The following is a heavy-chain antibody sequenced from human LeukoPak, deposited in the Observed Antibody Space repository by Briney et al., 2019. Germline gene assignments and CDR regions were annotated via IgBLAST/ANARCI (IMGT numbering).Heavy chain of an antibody. J-gene: IGHJ4*02. D-gene: IGHD6-19*01. CDR2: IYPGDSDT. CDR1: GYNFAIYW. Sequence: KTGESLKISCEGSGYNFAIYWIAWVRQMPGKGLEWMGMIYPGDSDTRYNPSFQGQVTISADQSISTAYLQWNSLKASDTAIYYCARAIGRTSGWLESWGQGTLVTVSS. CDR3: ARAIGRTSGWLES. V-gene: IGHV5-51*01.